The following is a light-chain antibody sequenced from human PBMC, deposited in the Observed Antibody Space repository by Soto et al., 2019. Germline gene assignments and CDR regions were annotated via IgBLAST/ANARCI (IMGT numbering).Light chain of an antibody. CDR3: FSYRSTGILL. CDR1: SSDVGSYNL. CDR2: EAT. V-gene: IGLV2-14*02. J-gene: IGLJ2*01. Sequence: QSVLTQPASVSGSPEQSITISCTGTSSDVGSYNLVSWYQQHPGKAPKVMIYEATKRPSGVSNRFSGSKSGNTASLTISGLQAEDEADYYCFSYRSTGILLFGGGTKLTVL.